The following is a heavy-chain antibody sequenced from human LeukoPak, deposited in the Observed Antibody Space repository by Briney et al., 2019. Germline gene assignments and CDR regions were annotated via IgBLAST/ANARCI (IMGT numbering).Heavy chain of an antibody. Sequence: SETLSLTCAVYGGSFSGYYWSWIRQPPGKGLEWIGEINHSGSTNYNPSLKSRVTISVDTSKNQFSLKLSSVTAAATAVYYCARISCSGGSCSRYYYYYYYMDVWGKGTTVTVSS. CDR1: GGSFSGYY. V-gene: IGHV4-34*01. CDR3: ARISCSGGSCSRYYYYYYYMDV. J-gene: IGHJ6*03. CDR2: INHSGST. D-gene: IGHD2-15*01.